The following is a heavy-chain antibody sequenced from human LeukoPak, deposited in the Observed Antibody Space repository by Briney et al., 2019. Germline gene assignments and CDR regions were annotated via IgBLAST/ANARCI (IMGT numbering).Heavy chain of an antibody. CDR2: VSYSGTV. V-gene: IGHV4-39*07. J-gene: IGHJ6*03. Sequence: PSETLSLTCTVSGVSISSDDYFWGWIRQSPGKGLEWIASVSYSGTVYYNPSLESRVTISLDTSKNQFSLKLSSVTAADTADYYCARLLPRTGTTAYYFHNDMDVWGKGTTVTISS. CDR1: GVSISSDDYF. CDR3: ARLLPRTGTTAYYFHNDMDV. D-gene: IGHD1-1*01.